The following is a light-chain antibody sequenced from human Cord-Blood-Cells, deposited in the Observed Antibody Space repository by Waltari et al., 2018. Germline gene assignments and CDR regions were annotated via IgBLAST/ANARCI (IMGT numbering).Light chain of an antibody. CDR3: SSYAGSNIYV. J-gene: IGLJ1*01. Sequence: QSALTQPPSASGSPGQSVTISCPGTHSELCGYNYVSCYQQHPGKAPKLMFYEVRKRPSGFPDRFSGSKSANTASLTVSGLQAEDEADYYCSSYAGSNIYVFGTGTKVTVL. CDR2: EVR. V-gene: IGLV2-8*01. CDR1: HSELCGYNY.